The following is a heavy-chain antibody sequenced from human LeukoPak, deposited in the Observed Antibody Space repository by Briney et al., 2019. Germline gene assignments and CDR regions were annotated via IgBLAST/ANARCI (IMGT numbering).Heavy chain of an antibody. D-gene: IGHD4-23*01. CDR1: GGSFSGYY. J-gene: IGHJ4*02. V-gene: IGHV4-34*01. CDR2: INHSGST. CDR3: ASSYGGNSGY. Sequence: SETLSLTCAVYGGSFSGYYWSWIRQPPGKGLEWIGEINHSGSTNYNPSLKSRVTISVDTSKNQFSLKPSSVTAADMAVYYWASSYGGNSGYWGQGTLVTVSS.